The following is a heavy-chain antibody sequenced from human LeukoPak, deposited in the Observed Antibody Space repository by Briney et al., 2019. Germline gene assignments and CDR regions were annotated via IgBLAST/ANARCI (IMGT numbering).Heavy chain of an antibody. D-gene: IGHD3-22*01. CDR3: ADSSGYYYGAFDI. J-gene: IGHJ3*02. CDR1: GFTFSSYS. V-gene: IGHV3-48*04. CDR2: ISSSSSTI. Sequence: GGSLRLSCAASGFTFSSYSMTWVRQAPGKGLEWVSYISSSSSTIYYADSVKGRFTISRDNAKNSLYLQMNSLRAEDTAVYYCADSSGYYYGAFDIWGQGTMVTVSS.